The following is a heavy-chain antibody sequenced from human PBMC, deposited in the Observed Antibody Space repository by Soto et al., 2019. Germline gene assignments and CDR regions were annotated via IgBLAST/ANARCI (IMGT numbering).Heavy chain of an antibody. J-gene: IGHJ4*02. CDR2: MNPNSGNT. Sequence: ASVKVSCKASGYTFTSYDINWVRQATGQGLEWMGWMNPNSGNTGYAQKFQGRVTMTRNTSISTAYMELSSLRSEDTAVYYCARGVNGVIITGSDYWGQGTLVTVSS. V-gene: IGHV1-8*01. CDR3: ARGVNGVIITGSDY. D-gene: IGHD3-10*01. CDR1: GYTFTSYD.